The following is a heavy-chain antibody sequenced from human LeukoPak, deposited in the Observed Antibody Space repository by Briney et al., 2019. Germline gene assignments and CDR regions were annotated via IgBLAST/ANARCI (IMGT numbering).Heavy chain of an antibody. D-gene: IGHD5-18*01. CDR2: IYSGGST. J-gene: IGHJ3*02. V-gene: IGHV3-53*01. CDR3: ARDLGSYGSVDAFDI. CDR1: GFTVSSNY. Sequence: SGGSLRLSCAASGFTVSSNYMSWVRQAPGKGLEWVSVIYSGGSTYYADSVKGRFTISRDNSKNTLYLQMNSLRAEDTAVYYCARDLGSYGSVDAFDIWGQGTMVTVSS.